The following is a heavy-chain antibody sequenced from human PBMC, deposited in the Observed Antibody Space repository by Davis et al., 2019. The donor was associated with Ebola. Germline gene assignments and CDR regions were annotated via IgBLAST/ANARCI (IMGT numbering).Heavy chain of an antibody. D-gene: IGHD6-19*01. CDR2: ISYDGSNK. CDR3: ARDQGYSSGWDEYYFDY. CDR1: GFTFSSYA. J-gene: IGHJ4*02. Sequence: GESLKISCAASGFTFSSYAMHWVRQAPGKGLEWVAVISYDGSNKYYADSVKGRFTISRDNSKNTLYLQMNSLRAEDTAVYYCARDQGYSSGWDEYYFDYWGQGTLVTVSS. V-gene: IGHV3-30-3*01.